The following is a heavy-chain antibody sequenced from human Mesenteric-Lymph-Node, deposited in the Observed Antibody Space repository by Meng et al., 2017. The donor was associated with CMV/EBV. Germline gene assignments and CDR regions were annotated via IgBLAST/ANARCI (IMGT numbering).Heavy chain of an antibody. D-gene: IGHD3-22*01. V-gene: IGHV4-4*02. CDR2: IYHTGST. CDR3: ARGAYYDSSAYLTYWFDP. CDR1: SINSSTW. Sequence: SINSSTWWSWVRQPPGKGLEWIGQIYHTGSTNYNPSLKSRVTISVDRSKNQLSMKLSSVTAADTAVYYCARGAYYDSSAYLTYWFDPWGQGILVTVSS. J-gene: IGHJ5*02.